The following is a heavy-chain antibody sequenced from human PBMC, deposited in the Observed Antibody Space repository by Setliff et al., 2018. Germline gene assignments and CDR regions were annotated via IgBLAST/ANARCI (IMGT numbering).Heavy chain of an antibody. CDR3: ARFGGSCSSSSCYASDL. CDR1: GYTFTNYG. Sequence: ASVKVSCKASGYTFTNYGFTWVRQAPGQGLEWMGMIITNTGKTSYPKRFQGRVTMTTDTYTGTGYMELRSLTSDDTAVYFCARFGGSCSSSSCYASDLWGQGTMVTVSS. CDR2: IITNTGKT. D-gene: IGHD2-2*01. J-gene: IGHJ3*01. V-gene: IGHV1-18*01.